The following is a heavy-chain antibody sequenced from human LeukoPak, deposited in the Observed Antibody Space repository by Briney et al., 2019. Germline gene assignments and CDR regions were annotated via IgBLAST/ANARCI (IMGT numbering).Heavy chain of an antibody. D-gene: IGHD6-19*01. CDR1: GYTLINYY. J-gene: IGHJ4*02. CDR3: ASVPGYSSGWYVD. CDR2: INPSGGSA. Sequence: ASVKVSCKASGYTLINYYMHWVRQAPGQGLEWMGTINPSGGSASYAQKFQGRVTMTRDTSTTTVYMEVSSLRSEDTAVYYCASVPGYSSGWYVDWGQGTLVTVSS. V-gene: IGHV1-46*01.